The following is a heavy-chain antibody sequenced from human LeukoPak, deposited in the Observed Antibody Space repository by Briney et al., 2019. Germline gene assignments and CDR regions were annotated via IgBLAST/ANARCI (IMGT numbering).Heavy chain of an antibody. V-gene: IGHV3-23*01. D-gene: IGHD6-19*01. Sequence: GGSLRLSCAASGFTFSNYVMNWVRQAPGKGLEWVSGMSASGGSTFYADPVKGRFTISRDNSKNTLYLQMNSLRAEDTAVYYCASSSSGWYKFDYWGQGTLVTVSS. CDR3: ASSSSGWYKFDY. CDR1: GFTFSNYV. J-gene: IGHJ4*02. CDR2: MSASGGST.